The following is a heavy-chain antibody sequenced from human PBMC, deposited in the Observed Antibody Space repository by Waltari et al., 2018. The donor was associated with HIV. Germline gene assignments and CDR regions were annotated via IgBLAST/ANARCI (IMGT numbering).Heavy chain of an antibody. Sequence: LVQSGAEVKKPGASVKVSCKASGYIFTGYYMHWVRQAPGQGLELMGRNNPKRGGTNYGKKFQGRGNMTRDTSISTAYMEVSRLKSDDTAVYYCARDQAVAGYDNYDYGLDVWGQGTTVTVSS. CDR3: ARDQAVAGYDNYDYGLDV. CDR1: GYIFTGYY. V-gene: IGHV1-2*06. J-gene: IGHJ6*02. D-gene: IGHD6-19*01. CDR2: NNPKRGGT.